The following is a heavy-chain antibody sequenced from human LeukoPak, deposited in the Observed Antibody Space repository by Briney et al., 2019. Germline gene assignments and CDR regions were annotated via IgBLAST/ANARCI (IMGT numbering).Heavy chain of an antibody. Sequence: ASVKVSCKASGYTFTNYYMHWVRQAPGQGLEWMGWNNPNSGGTNYAQKFQGRVTMTRDTSISTAYMELSRLRSDDTAVYYCARDFYSRASYYYDSSGYFDYWGQGTLVTVSS. CDR1: GYTFTNYY. CDR3: ARDFYSRASYYYDSSGYFDY. V-gene: IGHV1-2*02. J-gene: IGHJ4*02. CDR2: NNPNSGGT. D-gene: IGHD3-22*01.